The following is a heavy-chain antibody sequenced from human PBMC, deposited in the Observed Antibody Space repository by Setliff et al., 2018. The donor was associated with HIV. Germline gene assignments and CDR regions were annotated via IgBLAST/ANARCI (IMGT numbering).Heavy chain of an antibody. Sequence: ASVKVSCKASGYAFTSYGISWVRQAPGQGLEWMGWISPHIGDTNYAHNFQGRVTMTTDTTTNTAYLEVRSLRPDDTAVYYCARRPDGSGSYYYLEYWGQGTLVTVSS. CDR3: ARRPDGSGSYYYLEY. V-gene: IGHV1-18*01. CDR2: ISPHIGDT. CDR1: GYAFTSYG. D-gene: IGHD3-22*01. J-gene: IGHJ4*02.